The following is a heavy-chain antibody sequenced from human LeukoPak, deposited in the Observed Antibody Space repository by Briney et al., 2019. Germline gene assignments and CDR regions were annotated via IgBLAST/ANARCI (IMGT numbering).Heavy chain of an antibody. Sequence: SETLSLTCAVYGGSFSGYYWSWIRQPPGKGLEWIGEINHSGSTNYNPSLKSRVTISVDTSKNQFSLKLSSVTAADTAVYYCANNVDTAMAFDYWGQGTLVTVSS. D-gene: IGHD5-18*01. CDR3: ANNVDTAMAFDY. J-gene: IGHJ4*02. CDR1: GGSFSGYY. CDR2: INHSGST. V-gene: IGHV4-34*01.